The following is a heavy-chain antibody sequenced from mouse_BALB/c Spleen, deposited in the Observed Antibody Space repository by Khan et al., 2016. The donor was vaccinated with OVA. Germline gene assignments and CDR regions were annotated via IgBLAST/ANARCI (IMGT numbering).Heavy chain of an antibody. CDR1: GYTFTSYW. D-gene: IGHD2-1*01. V-gene: IGHV1S81*02. J-gene: IGHJ4*01. CDR3: TIGNYPYYVMDY. Sequence: QVQLQQPGAELVKPGASVKLSCKASGYTFTSYWMHWVKLRPGQGFEWIGEINPTNGGTTYNERFKRTATLTVAKSSTTAYMQLSSLTSEDSAVYYCTIGNYPYYVMDYWGQGTSVTVSS. CDR2: INPTNGGT.